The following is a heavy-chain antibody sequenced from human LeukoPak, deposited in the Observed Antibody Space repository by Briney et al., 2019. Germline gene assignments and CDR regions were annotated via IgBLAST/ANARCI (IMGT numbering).Heavy chain of an antibody. V-gene: IGHV4-59*01. Sequence: PSETLSLTCTVSSGSISSYYWSWIRQPPVKGLEWIGYIYYSGFTNYNSSLKSRVTISVDTSKNQFSLKLSSVTPADTAVYYCARRSGIAVAGAFDYWGQGTLVTVSS. CDR2: IYYSGFT. J-gene: IGHJ4*02. CDR1: SGSISSYY. D-gene: IGHD6-19*01. CDR3: ARRSGIAVAGAFDY.